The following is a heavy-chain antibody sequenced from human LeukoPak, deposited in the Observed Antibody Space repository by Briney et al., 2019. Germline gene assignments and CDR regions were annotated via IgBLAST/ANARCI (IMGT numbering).Heavy chain of an antibody. V-gene: IGHV3-23*01. CDR1: GFTFSSYA. CDR3: ARTKYNWNVYYFDY. CDR2: ISGSGSST. J-gene: IGHJ4*02. D-gene: IGHD1-20*01. Sequence: GRSLRLSRAASGFTFSSYAMSWVRQAPGKGLEWVSAISGSGSSTYYADSVKGRFTISRDNSKNTLYLQMNSLRAEDTAVYYCARTKYNWNVYYFDYWGQGTLVTVSS.